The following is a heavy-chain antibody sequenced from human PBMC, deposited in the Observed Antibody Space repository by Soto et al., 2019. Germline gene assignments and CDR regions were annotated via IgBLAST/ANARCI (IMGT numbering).Heavy chain of an antibody. D-gene: IGHD3-22*01. CDR1: GGSISSYY. CDR3: ARRANYYDSSGYSNWFDP. J-gene: IGHJ5*02. CDR2: IYYSGST. Sequence: SETLSLTCTVSGGSISSYYWSWIRQPPGKGLEWIGYIYYSGSTNCNPSLKSRVTISVDTSKNQFSLKLSSVTAADTAVYYCARRANYYDSSGYSNWFDPWGQGTLVTVSS. V-gene: IGHV4-59*01.